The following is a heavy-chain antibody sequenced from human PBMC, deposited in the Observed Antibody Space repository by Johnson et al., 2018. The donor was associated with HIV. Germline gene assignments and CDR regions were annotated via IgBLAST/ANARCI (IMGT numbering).Heavy chain of an antibody. CDR1: GFTFSSYA. J-gene: IGHJ3*02. CDR3: ARGGLGYQNIHDPFDI. CDR2: ISSSGTTI. Sequence: VYLVESGGGVVQPGRSLRLSCAASGFTFSSYAMHWVRQAPGKGLEWISYISSSGTTIYYADPVKGRFTISRDNARKSLYLQMNSLRAEDTALYYCARGGLGYQNIHDPFDIWGQGTMVTVSS. V-gene: IGHV3-48*04. D-gene: IGHD3-16*02.